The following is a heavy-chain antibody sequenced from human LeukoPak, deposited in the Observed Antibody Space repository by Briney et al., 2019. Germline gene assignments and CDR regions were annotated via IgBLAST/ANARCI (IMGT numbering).Heavy chain of an antibody. CDR1: GGSFSGYY. CDR2: INHSGST. J-gene: IGHJ6*03. Sequence: SETLSLTCAVYGGSFSGYYWSWIRQPPGKGLEWIGEINHSGSTNYNPSLKSRVTISVDTSKNQFSLKLSSVTAADTAVYYCARVAYSSYYYYMDVWGKGTTVTVSS. D-gene: IGHD5-18*01. V-gene: IGHV4-34*01. CDR3: ARVAYSSYYYYMDV.